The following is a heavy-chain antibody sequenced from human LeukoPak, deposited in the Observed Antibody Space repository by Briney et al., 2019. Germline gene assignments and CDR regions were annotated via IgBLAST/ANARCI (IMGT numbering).Heavy chain of an antibody. V-gene: IGHV4-38-2*02. CDR1: GYSISSGYY. CDR2: IYHGGRT. J-gene: IGHJ4*02. Sequence: SETLSLTCTVSGYSISSGYYWGWIRQTPGKGLEWIGYIYHGGRTDYNPSLKSRVTISVDTSKNQFSLKLSSVTAADTAVYYCARSYYYYDSSGPIDYWGQGTLVTVSS. D-gene: IGHD3-22*01. CDR3: ARSYYYYDSSGPIDY.